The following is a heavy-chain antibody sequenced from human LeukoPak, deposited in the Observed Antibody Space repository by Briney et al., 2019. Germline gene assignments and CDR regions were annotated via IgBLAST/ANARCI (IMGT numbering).Heavy chain of an antibody. Sequence: GGSLRLSCVVSGFTFSSSNMNWVRQAPGRGLEWVSSISSSSSYIYYADSVKGRFTISRDNSKNTLYLQMNSLRAEDTAVYYCAKYPRLVRPDWLDPWGQGTLVTVSS. V-gene: IGHV3-21*04. CDR2: ISSSSSYI. D-gene: IGHD5-12*01. J-gene: IGHJ5*02. CDR1: GFTFSSSN. CDR3: AKYPRLVRPDWLDP.